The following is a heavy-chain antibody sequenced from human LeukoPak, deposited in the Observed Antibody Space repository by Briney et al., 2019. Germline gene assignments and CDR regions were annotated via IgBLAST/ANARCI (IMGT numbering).Heavy chain of an antibody. D-gene: IGHD3-22*01. J-gene: IGHJ4*02. Sequence: GGSLRLSCAASGFTFSSYSMNWVRQAPGKGLEWVSSISSSSSYIYYADSVKGRFTISRDNAKNSLYLQMNSLRAADTAVYYCAGSYYYDSSGYYGDDYWGQGTLVTVSS. CDR2: ISSSSSYI. CDR1: GFTFSSYS. CDR3: AGSYYYDSSGYYGDDY. V-gene: IGHV3-21*01.